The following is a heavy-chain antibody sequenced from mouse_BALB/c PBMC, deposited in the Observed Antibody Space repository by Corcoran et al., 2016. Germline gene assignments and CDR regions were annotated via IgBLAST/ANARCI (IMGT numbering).Heavy chain of an antibody. CDR3: AIYYDYSFAY. J-gene: IGHJ3*01. Sequence: EVQLQQSGPELVKPGASVKISCKASGYTFTDYYMNWVKQSHGKSLEWIGLVNPNNGGTSYNQKFKGKATLTVDKSSSTAYMELRSLTSEDSAVYYCAIYYDYSFAYWGQGTLVTVSA. CDR1: GYTFTDYY. V-gene: IGHV1-26*01. D-gene: IGHD2-4*01. CDR2: VNPNNGGT.